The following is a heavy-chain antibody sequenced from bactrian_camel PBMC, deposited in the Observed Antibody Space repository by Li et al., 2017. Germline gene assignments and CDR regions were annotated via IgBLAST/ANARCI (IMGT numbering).Heavy chain of an antibody. D-gene: IGHD6*01. V-gene: IGHV3S26*01. CDR3: AVDRWPRNGGRCEYNY. CDR1: GHIKRRYC. Sequence: QVQLVESGGGSVQAGGSLRLSCVASGHIKRRYCMGWFRQAPGKEREGVAVVDSDGNTRYADSIQGRFTISKDNAENTLYLQMNQLKPEDTAMYYCAVDRWPRNGGRCEYNYWGQGTQVTVS. CDR2: VDSDGNT. J-gene: IGHJ4*01.